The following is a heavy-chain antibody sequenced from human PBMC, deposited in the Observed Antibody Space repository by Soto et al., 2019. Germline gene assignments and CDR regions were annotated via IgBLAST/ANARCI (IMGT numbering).Heavy chain of an antibody. CDR1: GGSISSSNW. CDR2: IYHSGST. J-gene: IGHJ4*02. CDR3: ARYKRDGYNYHYFDY. V-gene: IGHV4-4*02. Sequence: SETLSLTCAVSGGSISSSNWWSWVRQPPGKGLEWIGEIYHSGSTNYNPSLKSRVTISVDKSKNQFSLKLGSVTAADTAVYYCARYKRDGYNYHYFDYWGQGTLVTVSS. D-gene: IGHD5-12*01.